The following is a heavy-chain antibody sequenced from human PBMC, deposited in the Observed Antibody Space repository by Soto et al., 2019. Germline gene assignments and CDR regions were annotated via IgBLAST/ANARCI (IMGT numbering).Heavy chain of an antibody. CDR2: IIPIFGTA. D-gene: IGHD1-20*01. CDR1: GGTFSSYA. CDR3: ARRYNWNDSTYYYYYGMDV. V-gene: IGHV1-69*01. J-gene: IGHJ6*02. Sequence: QVQLVQSGAEVKKPGSSVKVSCKASGGTFSSYAISWVRQAPGQGLKWMGGIIPIFGTANYAQKFQGRVTITADESTSTAYMELSSLRSEDTAVYYCARRYNWNDSTYYYYYGMDVWGQGTTVTVSS.